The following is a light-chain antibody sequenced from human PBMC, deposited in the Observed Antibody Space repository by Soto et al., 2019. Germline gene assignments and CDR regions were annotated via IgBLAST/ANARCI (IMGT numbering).Light chain of an antibody. CDR1: QSVSSK. Sequence: EIVMTQSPVTLSVSPGERATLSCRASQSVSSKLAWYQQKPGQAPRLLIYGASTRATGIPARFSGSGSGTEFTLSISGLQSEAFAVYYCQQYNNWPQTFGQGTKLEIK. CDR2: GAS. J-gene: IGKJ2*01. V-gene: IGKV3-15*01. CDR3: QQYNNWPQT.